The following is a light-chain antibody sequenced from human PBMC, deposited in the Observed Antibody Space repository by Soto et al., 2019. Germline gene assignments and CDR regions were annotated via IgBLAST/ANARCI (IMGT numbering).Light chain of an antibody. CDR1: QSVSSN. CDR3: QRYNNWPLT. CDR2: GAS. J-gene: IGKJ4*01. V-gene: IGKV3-15*01. Sequence: EMVMTQSPATLSLSPGERATLSCRASQSVSSNLAWYQQKPGQAPRLLIYGASTRATGIPARFGGSGSGTEFTLTISSLQPEDFAVYYCQRYNNWPLTFGGGTKVDI.